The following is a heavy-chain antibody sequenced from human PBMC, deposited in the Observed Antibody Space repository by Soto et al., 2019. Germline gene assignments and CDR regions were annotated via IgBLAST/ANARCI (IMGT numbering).Heavy chain of an antibody. CDR2: INAGNGNT. CDR3: ARDRLLWFGESPPTYYHYGMDV. V-gene: IGHV1-3*01. CDR1: GYTFTSYA. J-gene: IGHJ6*02. Sequence: ASVKVSCKASGYTFTSYAMHWVRQAPGQRLEWMGWINAGNGNTKYSQKFQGRVTITRDTSASTAYMELSNLRSEDTAVYYCARDRLLWFGESPPTYYHYGMDVWGQGTTVTVSS. D-gene: IGHD3-10*01.